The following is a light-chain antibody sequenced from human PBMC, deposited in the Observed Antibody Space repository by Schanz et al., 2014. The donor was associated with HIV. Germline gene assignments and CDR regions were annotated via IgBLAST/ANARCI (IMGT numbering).Light chain of an antibody. CDR3: AVWDNTLRSVI. J-gene: IGLJ2*01. CDR1: SSSIKTNT. CDR2: DNY. Sequence: QSVLTQPPSASGTPGQRVTISCSGSSSSIKTNTVNWFQQLPGTAPELLIFDNYQRPSEIPDRFSGSKSGASATLGITGLQTGDEANYYCAVWDNTLRSVIFGGGTKLTVL. V-gene: IGLV1-44*01.